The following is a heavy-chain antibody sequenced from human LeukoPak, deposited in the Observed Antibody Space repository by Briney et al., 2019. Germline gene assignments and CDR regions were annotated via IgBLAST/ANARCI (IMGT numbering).Heavy chain of an antibody. CDR1: GFTFSSYA. Sequence: GGSLRLSCAASGFTFSSYAMDWVRQAPGKGLEWVSSISSSSTYIYYADSMKGRFTISRHNAKKAQVLKMNNLRADDRAVYYCARVDDFGYSYGSAYWGQGTLVTVSS. D-gene: IGHD5-18*01. V-gene: IGHV3-21*01. CDR3: ARVDDFGYSYGSAY. CDR2: ISSSSTYI. J-gene: IGHJ4*02.